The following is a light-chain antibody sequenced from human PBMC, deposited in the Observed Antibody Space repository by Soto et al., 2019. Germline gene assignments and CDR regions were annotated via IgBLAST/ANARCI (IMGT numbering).Light chain of an antibody. V-gene: IGKV3-20*01. CDR1: QSVDSAF. CDR2: GAS. J-gene: IGKJ1*01. Sequence: EIVLTQSQGSLSLSLGERATRTCRASQSVDSAFFAWYQQNPGQPPRLLMYGASRRATGIPDRFSGSGSGTDFTLTISRLEPEDFAVYYCQQYASSLTFGQGTKVEI. CDR3: QQYASSLT.